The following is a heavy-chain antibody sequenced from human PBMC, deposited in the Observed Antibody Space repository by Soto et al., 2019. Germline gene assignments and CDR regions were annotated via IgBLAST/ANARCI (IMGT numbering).Heavy chain of an antibody. D-gene: IGHD2-15*01. V-gene: IGHV1-46*01. Sequence: GASVKVSCTASGFSFSDYFIHWVRQAPGRGLEWMGILNPSGDSRNYAQKFQGRVTITRDTSTSTVYMDLSSLRYEDTAVYYCARDNSQNNGIPAASSWLQPWGQGTPVTVSS. CDR3: ARDNSQNNGIPAASSWLQP. CDR2: LNPSGDSR. J-gene: IGHJ5*02. CDR1: GFSFSDYF.